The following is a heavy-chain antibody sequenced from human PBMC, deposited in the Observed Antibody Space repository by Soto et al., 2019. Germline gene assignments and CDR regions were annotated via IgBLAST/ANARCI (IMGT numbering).Heavy chain of an antibody. Sequence: GGSLRLSCAASGFTFDDYGMGWVLQAPGKGLEWVSGINWNGGSTGYADSVKGRFTISRDNAKNSLYLQMNSLRAEDTALYYCARVTGTPHYFDYWGQGTLVTVSS. CDR2: INWNGGST. D-gene: IGHD1-20*01. J-gene: IGHJ4*02. CDR3: ARVTGTPHYFDY. V-gene: IGHV3-20*04. CDR1: GFTFDDYG.